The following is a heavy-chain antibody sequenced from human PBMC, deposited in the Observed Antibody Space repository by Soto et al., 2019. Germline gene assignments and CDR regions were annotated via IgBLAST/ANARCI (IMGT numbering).Heavy chain of an antibody. CDR1: GFTFSSYG. CDR3: AKDSYSNYCFDY. J-gene: IGHJ4*02. Sequence: GGSLRLSCAASGFTFSSYGMHWVRQAPGKGLEWVAVISYDGSNKYYADSVKGRFTISRDNSKNTLYLQMNSLRAEDTAVYYCAKDSYSNYCFDYWGQGTLVSVSS. V-gene: IGHV3-30*18. CDR2: ISYDGSNK. D-gene: IGHD4-4*01.